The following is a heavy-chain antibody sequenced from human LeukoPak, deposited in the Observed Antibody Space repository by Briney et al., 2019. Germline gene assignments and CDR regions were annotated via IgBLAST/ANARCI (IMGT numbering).Heavy chain of an antibody. CDR2: ISSNGGGT. Sequence: GGSLRLSCAASGFTVSSNYMSWVRQAPGKGLEYVSAISSNGGGTYYADSVKGRFTISRDNSKNTLYLQMSSLRAEDTAVYYCVANWNSDNWGQGTLVTVSS. V-gene: IGHV3-64D*09. CDR1: GFTVSSNY. D-gene: IGHD1-1*01. CDR3: VANWNSDN. J-gene: IGHJ4*02.